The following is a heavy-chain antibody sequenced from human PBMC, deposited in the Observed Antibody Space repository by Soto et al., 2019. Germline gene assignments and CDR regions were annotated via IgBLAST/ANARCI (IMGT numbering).Heavy chain of an antibody. J-gene: IGHJ6*02. V-gene: IGHV3-21*01. CDR2: ISSSSYI. Sequence: LRLSCAASGFTFSSYSMNWVRQAPGKGLEWVSSISSSSYIYYADSVKGRFTISRDNAKNSLYLQMNSLRAEDTAVYYCARAGVMTTVTIAYYYGMDVWGQGTTVTVSS. CDR1: GFTFSSYS. CDR3: ARAGVMTTVTIAYYYGMDV. D-gene: IGHD4-17*01.